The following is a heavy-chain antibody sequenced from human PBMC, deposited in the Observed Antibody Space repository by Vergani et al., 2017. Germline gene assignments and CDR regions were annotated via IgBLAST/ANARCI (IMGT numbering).Heavy chain of an antibody. CDR2: IYSGGST. CDR3: AKRERIAALKPGIDY. D-gene: IGHD6-6*01. Sequence: EVQLLESGGGLVQPGGSLRLSCAASGFTFDDYTMHWVRQAPGKGLEWVSVIYSGGSTYYADSVKGRFTISRDNSKNTLYLQMNSLRAEDTAVYYCAKRERIAALKPGIDYWGQGTLVTVSS. CDR1: GFTFDDYT. J-gene: IGHJ4*02. V-gene: IGHV3-23*03.